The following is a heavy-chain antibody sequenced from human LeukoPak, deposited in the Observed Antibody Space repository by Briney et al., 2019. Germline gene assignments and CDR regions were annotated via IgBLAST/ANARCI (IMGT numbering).Heavy chain of an antibody. CDR2: ISYDGSNK. D-gene: IGHD1-20*01. CDR3: ARGYNWNDVDY. V-gene: IGHV3-30-3*01. Sequence: QPGRSLRLSCAASGFTFRSYAMHWVRQAPGKGLEWVAVISYDGSNKYYADSVKGRFTISRDNSKNTLYLQMNSLRAEDTAVYYCARGYNWNDVDYWGQGTLVTVSS. CDR1: GFTFRSYA. J-gene: IGHJ4*02.